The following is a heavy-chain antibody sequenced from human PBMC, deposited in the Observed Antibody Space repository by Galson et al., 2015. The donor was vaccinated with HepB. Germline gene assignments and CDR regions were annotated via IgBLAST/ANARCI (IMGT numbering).Heavy chain of an antibody. Sequence: LRLSCAASGFTFSSYWMSWVRQAPGKGLEWEANIKQDGSEKYYVDSVKGRFTISRDNAKNSLYLQMNSLRAEDTAVYYCAGGEDIVVVPAAMRIDYWGQGTLVTVSS. V-gene: IGHV3-7*03. J-gene: IGHJ4*02. CDR3: AGGEDIVVVPAAMRIDY. CDR2: IKQDGSEK. D-gene: IGHD2-2*01. CDR1: GFTFSSYW.